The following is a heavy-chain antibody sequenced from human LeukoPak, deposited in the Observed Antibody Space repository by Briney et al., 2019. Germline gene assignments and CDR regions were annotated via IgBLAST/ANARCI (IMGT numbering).Heavy chain of an antibody. V-gene: IGHV3-7*05. Sequence: GGSRRLSWAPSGFTLSRSWMSWVRQAPGKGLEWVAKINQDGSEKNYVDSVKGRFTISRDNAKDSLYLQMNSLRAEDTAVYYCARAYQTDYWGQGTLVTVSS. CDR2: INQDGSEK. CDR3: ARAYQTDY. D-gene: IGHD2-2*01. J-gene: IGHJ4*02. CDR1: GFTLSRSW.